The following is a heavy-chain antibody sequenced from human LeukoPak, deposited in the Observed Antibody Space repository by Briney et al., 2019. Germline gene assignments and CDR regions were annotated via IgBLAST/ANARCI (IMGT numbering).Heavy chain of an antibody. CDR2: ISGSGGST. Sequence: GGSLRLSCAPSGFSFSSYGMSWVRQAPGKGLEWVSAISGSGGSTYYADSVKGRFTISRDNSKNTLYLQMNSLRAEDTAVYYCAKDLTQVDTAMVDAFDIWGQGTMVTVSS. J-gene: IGHJ3*02. D-gene: IGHD5-18*01. CDR3: AKDLTQVDTAMVDAFDI. CDR1: GFSFSSYG. V-gene: IGHV3-23*01.